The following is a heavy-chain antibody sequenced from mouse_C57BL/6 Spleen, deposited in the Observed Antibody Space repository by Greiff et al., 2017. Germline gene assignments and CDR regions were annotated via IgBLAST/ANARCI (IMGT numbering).Heavy chain of an antibody. CDR2: IHPSNGDT. CDR1: GYTFTSYC. CDR3: ARGEWGNLGWFAD. D-gene: IGHD1-3*01. Sequence: VQLQQPGAELVKPGASVKVSCKASGYTFTSYCMHWVKQRPGQGLEWIGRIHPSNGDTKYNQKFKGKATLTVDKSSSTAYMQLSSLTSEDSAVYYCARGEWGNLGWFADWGQGTLVTVSA. V-gene: IGHV1-74*01. J-gene: IGHJ3*01.